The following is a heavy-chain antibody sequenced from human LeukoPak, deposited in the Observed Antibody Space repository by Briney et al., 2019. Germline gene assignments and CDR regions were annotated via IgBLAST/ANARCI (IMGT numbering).Heavy chain of an antibody. Sequence: SETLSLTCAVSGYSISSGYYWGWIRQPPGKGLEWIGSIYHSGSTYYNPFLKSRVTISVDTSKNQFSLKLSSVTAADTAVYYCARDQRIGYSSGWYNWYFDLWGRGALVTVSS. CDR1: GYSISSGYY. V-gene: IGHV4-38-2*02. CDR3: ARDQRIGYSSGWYNWYFDL. CDR2: IYHSGST. J-gene: IGHJ2*01. D-gene: IGHD6-19*01.